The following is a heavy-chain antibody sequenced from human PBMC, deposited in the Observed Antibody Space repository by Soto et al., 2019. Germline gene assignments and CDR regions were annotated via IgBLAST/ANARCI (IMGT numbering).Heavy chain of an antibody. CDR1: GFTFSSYS. J-gene: IGHJ6*02. CDR2: ISSSSSYI. V-gene: IGHV3-21*01. D-gene: IGHD7-27*01. Sequence: GGSLRLSCAASGFTFSSYSMNWVRQAPGKGLEWVSSISSSSSYIYYADSVKGRFTISRDNAKNSLYLQMNSLRAEDTAVYYCARDGRVTGDPYYYYGMYVWGQGTTVTVSS. CDR3: ARDGRVTGDPYYYYGMYV.